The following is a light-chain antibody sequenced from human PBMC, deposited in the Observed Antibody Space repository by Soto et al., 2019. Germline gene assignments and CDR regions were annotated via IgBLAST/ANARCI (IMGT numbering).Light chain of an antibody. CDR3: QQYNNYWT. Sequence: DIQMTQSPSTLSASVGDRVTITCRASQSINSRLAWYQQKPGKAPNLLIYKASSLESGVPSRFSGRGSGTEFTLNISSLQPDDFATHFCQQYNNYWTFGQGTKVEIK. CDR1: QSINSR. J-gene: IGKJ1*01. CDR2: KAS. V-gene: IGKV1-5*03.